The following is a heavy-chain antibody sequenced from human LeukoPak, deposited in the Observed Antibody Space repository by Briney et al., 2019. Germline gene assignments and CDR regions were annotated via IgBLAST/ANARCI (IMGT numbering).Heavy chain of an antibody. CDR2: IYYSGST. J-gene: IGHJ4*02. V-gene: IGHV4-39*07. Sequence: PSETLSLTCTVSGGSISSSSYYWGWIRQPPGKGLEWIGSIYYSGSTNYNPSLKSRVTISVDTSKNQFSLKLSSVTAADTAVYYCAREASGSGYYQHFDYWGQGTLVTVSS. CDR3: AREASGSGYYQHFDY. D-gene: IGHD3-3*01. CDR1: GGSISSSSYY.